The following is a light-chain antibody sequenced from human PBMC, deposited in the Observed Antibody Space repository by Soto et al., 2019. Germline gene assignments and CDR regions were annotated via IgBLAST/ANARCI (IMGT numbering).Light chain of an antibody. J-gene: IGLJ2*01. V-gene: IGLV1-40*01. CDR3: QSYDSSLSASV. Sequence: QSVLTQPPSVSGAPGQRITISCTGSSSNIRAGYDVHWYQQFPGTAPKLLIYANTNRPSGVPGRFSGSKSGASASLAITGLQAEDEADYYYQSYDSSLSASVFGGGTKVTVL. CDR2: ANT. CDR1: SSNIRAGYD.